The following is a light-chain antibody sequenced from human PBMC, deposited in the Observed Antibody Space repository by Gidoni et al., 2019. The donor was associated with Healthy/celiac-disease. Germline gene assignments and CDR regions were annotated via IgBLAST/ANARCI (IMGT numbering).Light chain of an antibody. CDR2: DAS. Sequence: DIQMTQCPSSLSASVGDRVTITCQASQDISNYLNWYQQKPGKAPKLLIYDASTLETGVPSRFSGSGSGTDFTFTISSLQPEDIATYYCQQYDNLPPLFGQGTKLEIK. J-gene: IGKJ2*01. CDR3: QQYDNLPPL. CDR1: QDISNY. V-gene: IGKV1-33*01.